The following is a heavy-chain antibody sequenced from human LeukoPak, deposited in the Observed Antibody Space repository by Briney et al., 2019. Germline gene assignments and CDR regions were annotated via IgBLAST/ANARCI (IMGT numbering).Heavy chain of an antibody. J-gene: IGHJ4*02. CDR2: ISYDGSNK. CDR3: AKNGYYYDSSGYYYNDY. V-gene: IGHV3-30*18. CDR1: GFTFSSYG. D-gene: IGHD3-22*01. Sequence: GGSLRLSCAASGFTFSSYGMHWVRQAPGKGLEWVAVISYDGSNKYYADSVKGRFTISRDNSMNTLYLQMNSLRAEDTAVYYCAKNGYYYDSSGYYYNDYWGQGTLVTVSS.